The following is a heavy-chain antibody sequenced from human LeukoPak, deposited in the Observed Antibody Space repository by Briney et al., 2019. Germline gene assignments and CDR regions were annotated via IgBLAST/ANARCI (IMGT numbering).Heavy chain of an antibody. Sequence: SETLSLTCTVSGGSISSSSYYWGWIRQPPGKGLEWIGSIYYSGSTYYNPSLKSRVTISVDTSKNQFSLKLSSVTAADTAVYYCARDSSSWYGAFDIWGQGTMVTVSS. CDR2: IYYSGST. J-gene: IGHJ3*02. CDR3: ARDSSSWYGAFDI. D-gene: IGHD6-13*01. CDR1: GGSISSSSYY. V-gene: IGHV4-39*07.